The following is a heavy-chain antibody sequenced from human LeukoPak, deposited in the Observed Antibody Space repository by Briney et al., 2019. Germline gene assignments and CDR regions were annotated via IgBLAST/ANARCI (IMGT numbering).Heavy chain of an antibody. CDR3: ATSRGTS. Sequence: GGSLRLSCAASGFTVSSDFMSWVRQAPGKGLEWVSLIASGGTTYYADSVKGRFTISRDDSKNTLSLQMNSLRAEDTAAYYCATSRGTSWGQGTLVTVSS. J-gene: IGHJ5*02. D-gene: IGHD3-16*01. CDR2: IASGGTT. V-gene: IGHV3-53*01. CDR1: GFTVSSDF.